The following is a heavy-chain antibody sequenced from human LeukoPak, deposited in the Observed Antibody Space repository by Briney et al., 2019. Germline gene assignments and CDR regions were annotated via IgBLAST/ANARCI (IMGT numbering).Heavy chain of an antibody. D-gene: IGHD3-10*01. V-gene: IGHV3-23*01. CDR2: ISGSGGST. CDR1: GFTFSSYA. CDR3: AKDRATMVRGVIDSTDY. Sequence: GGSLRLSCAASGFTFSSYAMSWVRQAPGKGLEWVSAISGSGGSTYYADSVKGRFTISRDNPKNTLYLQMNSLRAEDTAVYYCAKDRATMVRGVIDSTDYWGQGTLVTVSS. J-gene: IGHJ4*02.